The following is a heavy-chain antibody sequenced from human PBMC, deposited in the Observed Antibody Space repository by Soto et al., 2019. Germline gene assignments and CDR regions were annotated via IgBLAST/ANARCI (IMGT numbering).Heavy chain of an antibody. J-gene: IGHJ4*02. CDR3: AINSRYCSGTSCYAD. D-gene: IGHD2-2*01. CDR1: GFTFSSYA. CDR2: ISTSGDST. Sequence: EVQLLESGAGLVQPGGSLRLSCAASGFTFSSYAMSWVRQAPGKGLEWVSGISTSGDSTYYADSVKGRFTISRDNSKDTLYLQMNSLRAGDTAVYYCAINSRYCSGTSCYADWGQGTLVTVSS. V-gene: IGHV3-23*01.